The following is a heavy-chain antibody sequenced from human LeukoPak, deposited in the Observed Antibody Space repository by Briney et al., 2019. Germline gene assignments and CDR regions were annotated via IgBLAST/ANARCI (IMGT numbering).Heavy chain of an antibody. CDR2: IYTGGSTSST. D-gene: IGHD5-24*01. V-gene: IGHV4-4*07. J-gene: IGHJ4*02. CDR3: TRGPQGRDGYTIDY. CDR1: GGSISSNY. Sequence: SETLSLTCTVSGGSISSNYWSWIRQPAGKGLEWIGRIYTGGSTSSTNYNASLKSRVPMSVDTSKNQFSLKLSSVTAADTAVYYCTRGPQGRDGYTIDYWGQGTLVTGSS.